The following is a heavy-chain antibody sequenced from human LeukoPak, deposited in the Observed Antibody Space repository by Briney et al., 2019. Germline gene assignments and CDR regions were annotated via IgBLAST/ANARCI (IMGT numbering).Heavy chain of an antibody. D-gene: IGHD5-12*01. CDR2: IIGSSGTT. CDR3: AKGAYDYIEIAYFDY. CDR1: GFTFSSYA. J-gene: IGHJ4*02. V-gene: IGHV3-23*01. Sequence: PGGSLRLSCAASGFTFSSYAVSWVRQAPGKGLEWVSLIIGSSGTTFYADSVKGRFTISRDKSKSTPYLQMNSLRAEDTAVYYCAKGAYDYIEIAYFDYWGQGSLVTVSS.